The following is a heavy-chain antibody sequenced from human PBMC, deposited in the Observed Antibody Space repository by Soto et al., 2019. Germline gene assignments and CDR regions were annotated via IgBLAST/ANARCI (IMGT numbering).Heavy chain of an antibody. Sequence: SETLSLTCTVSNGSISSGGYYWGWIRQPPGKGLEWIGSIYYSGRTYYNPSLKSRVTISVDTSNNQFSLKLSSVTAADTAVYYCARHLYGGNSDFDYWGQGTLVTVSS. D-gene: IGHD4-17*01. CDR3: ARHLYGGNSDFDY. CDR2: IYYSGRT. CDR1: NGSISSGGYY. J-gene: IGHJ4*02. V-gene: IGHV4-39*01.